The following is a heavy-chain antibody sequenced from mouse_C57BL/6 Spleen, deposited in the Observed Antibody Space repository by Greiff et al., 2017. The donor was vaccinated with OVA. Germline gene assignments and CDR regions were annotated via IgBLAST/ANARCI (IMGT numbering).Heavy chain of an antibody. CDR2: INPNTGGT. CDR1: GYTFTDYY. V-gene: IGHV1-26*01. Sequence: EVQLQQSGPELVKPGASVKISCKASGYTFTDYYMNWVKQSHGKSLEWIGDINPNTGGTSYNQKFTGKATLTVAKSSSTAYMELRSLTSEDSEVYYCARGITTVVAFAYWGQGTLVTVSA. J-gene: IGHJ3*01. CDR3: ARGITTVVAFAY. D-gene: IGHD1-1*01.